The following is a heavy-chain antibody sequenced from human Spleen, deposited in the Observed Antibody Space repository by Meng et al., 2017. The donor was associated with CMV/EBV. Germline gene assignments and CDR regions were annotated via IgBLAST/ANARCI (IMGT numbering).Heavy chain of an antibody. D-gene: IGHD3-22*01. CDR2: IYTIGST. Sequence: ESGQGLGKPLGSLFLPSVVPGGSIRSYEWSWIRQPAGKGLDWIGRIYTIGSTTSIPSLKCRVTMSVDTSKNQFSLKLSSVTAADTAVYYCARVRLGDSSGLQWYYIDYWGQGTLVTVSS. V-gene: IGHV4-4*07. CDR3: ARVRLGDSSGLQWYYIDY. J-gene: IGHJ4*02. CDR1: GGSIRSYE.